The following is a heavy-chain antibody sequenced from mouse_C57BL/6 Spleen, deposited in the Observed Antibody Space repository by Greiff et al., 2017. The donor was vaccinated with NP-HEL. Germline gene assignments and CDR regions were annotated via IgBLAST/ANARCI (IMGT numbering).Heavy chain of an antibody. CDR1: GFTFSDYY. CDR3: AREGEDYSWFAY. V-gene: IGHV5-16*01. Sequence: EVKLVESEGGLVQPGSSMKLSCTASGFTFSDYYMAWVRQVPEKGLEWVANINYDGSSTYYLDSLKSRFIISRDNAKNILYLQMSSLKSEDTATYYCAREGEDYSWFAYWGQGTLVTVSA. J-gene: IGHJ3*01. CDR2: INYDGSST. D-gene: IGHD1-1*01.